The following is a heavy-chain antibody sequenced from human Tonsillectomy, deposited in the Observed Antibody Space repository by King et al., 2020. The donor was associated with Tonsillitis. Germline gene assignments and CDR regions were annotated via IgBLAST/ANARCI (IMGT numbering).Heavy chain of an antibody. CDR1: GFYFSNYA. V-gene: IGHV3-23*04. D-gene: IGHD6-19*01. CDR2: ISGNGGST. J-gene: IGHJ4*02. Sequence: VQLVESGGGLVQPGGSLRLSCSASGFYFSNYAMSWVRQAPGKGLEWVSTISGNGGSTYHADSVKGRFTISRDHSESTLFLQMNSLRVEDTAVYYCAKKWYSSGWCFDFWGQGSLVTVPS. CDR3: AKKWYSSGWCFDF.